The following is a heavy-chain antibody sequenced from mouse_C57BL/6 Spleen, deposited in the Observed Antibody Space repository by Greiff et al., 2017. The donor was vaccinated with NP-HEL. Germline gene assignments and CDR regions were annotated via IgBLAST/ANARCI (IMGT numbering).Heavy chain of an antibody. CDR2: IYPGDGDT. D-gene: IGHD1-1*01. CDR1: GYAFSSSW. J-gene: IGHJ2*01. CDR3: ATGENYYGISYYLDY. V-gene: IGHV1-82*01. Sequence: VQLQQSGPELVKPGASVKISCKASGYAFSSSWMNWVKQRPGKGLEWIGRIYPGDGDTNYNGKFKGKATLTADKSSSTAYMQLSSLTSEDSAVYFCATGENYYGISYYLDYWGQGTTLTVSS.